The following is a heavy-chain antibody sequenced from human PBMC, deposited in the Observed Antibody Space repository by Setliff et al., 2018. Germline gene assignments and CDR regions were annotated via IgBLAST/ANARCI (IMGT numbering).Heavy chain of an antibody. Sequence: SETLSLTCTVSGGSINSGSYYWSWIRQSAGKGLEWIGYIYTSGSTNYNPSLKSRVTISLDTSKNQLSLKLSSVTAADTAVYYCAKVPITKVYFYMDVWGKGTTVTVSS. CDR1: GGSINSGSYY. V-gene: IGHV4-61*09. J-gene: IGHJ6*03. CDR3: AKVPITKVYFYMDV. CDR2: IYTSGST. D-gene: IGHD3-10*01.